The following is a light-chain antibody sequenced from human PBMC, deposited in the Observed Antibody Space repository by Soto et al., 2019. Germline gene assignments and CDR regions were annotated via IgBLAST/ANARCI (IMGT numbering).Light chain of an antibody. J-gene: IGKJ1*01. Sequence: DIQMTQSPSSLSASVGDRVTITCRASQSISSYLNWYQQKPGKAPKLLIYAASSLQSGVPSRFSGSGSGTDFTLTISSLQPEDFPTYYCQQSYSTRWTFGQGPKVEIK. CDR3: QQSYSTRWT. V-gene: IGKV1-39*01. CDR2: AAS. CDR1: QSISSY.